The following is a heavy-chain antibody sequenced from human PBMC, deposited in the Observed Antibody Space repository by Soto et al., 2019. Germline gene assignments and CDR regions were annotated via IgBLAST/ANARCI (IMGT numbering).Heavy chain of an antibody. D-gene: IGHD3-10*01. V-gene: IGHV4-30-4*01. CDR2: IYYSGST. J-gene: IGHJ5*02. CDR1: GGSISSGDYY. Sequence: SETLSLTCTVSGGSISSGDYYWSWIRQPPGKGLEWIGYIYYSGSTYYNPSLKSRVTISVDTSKNQFSLKLSSVTAADTAVYYCARTAAVRGGRSGWFDPRGQGTLVTVSS. CDR3: ARTAAVRGGRSGWFDP.